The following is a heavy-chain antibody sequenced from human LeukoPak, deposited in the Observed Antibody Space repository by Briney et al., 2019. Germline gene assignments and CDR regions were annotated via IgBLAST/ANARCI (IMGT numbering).Heavy chain of an antibody. Sequence: GGSLRLSCAASGFTVSSNYMSWVRQAPGKGLEWVSVIYSGGSTYYADSVKGRFTISRDNSKNTLYLQMNSLRAEDTAVYYCAREAPGVPYRRGAFDIWGQGTMVTVSS. D-gene: IGHD3-3*01. V-gene: IGHV3-53*01. J-gene: IGHJ3*02. CDR3: AREAPGVPYRRGAFDI. CDR2: IYSGGST. CDR1: GFTVSSNY.